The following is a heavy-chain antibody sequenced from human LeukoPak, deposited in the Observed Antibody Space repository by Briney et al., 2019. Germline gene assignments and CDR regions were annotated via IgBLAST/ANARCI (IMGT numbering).Heavy chain of an antibody. J-gene: IGHJ4*02. Sequence: ASVKVSCKASGYTFTSYYMHWVRQAPGQGLEWMGIINPSGGSTSYAQKFQGRVTMTRDTSTSTVYMELSSLRSEDTAVYYCAKVWDSSGYYYVLGDWGQGTLVTVSS. CDR1: GYTFTSYY. CDR3: AKVWDSSGYYYVLGD. V-gene: IGHV1-46*01. D-gene: IGHD3-22*01. CDR2: INPSGGST.